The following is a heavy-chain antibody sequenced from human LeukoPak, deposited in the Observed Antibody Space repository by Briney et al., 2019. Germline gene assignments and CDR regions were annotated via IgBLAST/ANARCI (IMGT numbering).Heavy chain of an antibody. Sequence: PSETLSLTCTVSGGSISSYYWSWIRQPPGKGLEWIGYIYYSGSTNYNPSLQSRVTISVDTSKNQFSLKLSSVTAADTAVYYCARQTMVATFDYWGQGTLVTVSS. CDR3: ARQTMVATFDY. D-gene: IGHD5-12*01. CDR1: GGSISSYY. J-gene: IGHJ4*02. CDR2: IYYSGST. V-gene: IGHV4-59*08.